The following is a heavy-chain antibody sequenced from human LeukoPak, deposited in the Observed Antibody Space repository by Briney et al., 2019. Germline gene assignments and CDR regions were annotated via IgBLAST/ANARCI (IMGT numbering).Heavy chain of an antibody. D-gene: IGHD4-17*01. J-gene: IGHJ4*02. CDR1: GFTFSSYS. V-gene: IGHV3-48*01. CDR3: ARRPVYGDYLTYDY. Sequence: SGGSLRLSCAASGFTFSSYSMNWVRQAPGKGLEWVSYISSSSSTIYYADSVKGRFTISRDNAQNSLYLQMNSLRAEDTAVYYCARRPVYGDYLTYDYWGQGTLVTVSS. CDR2: ISSSSSTI.